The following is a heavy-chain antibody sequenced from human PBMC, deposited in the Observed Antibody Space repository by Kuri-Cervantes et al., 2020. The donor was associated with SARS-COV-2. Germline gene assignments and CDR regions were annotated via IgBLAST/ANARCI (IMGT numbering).Heavy chain of an antibody. J-gene: IGHJ4*02. Sequence: GSLRLSCAVYGGSFSGYYWSWIRRPPGKGLEWIGQINHSGSTNYNPSLKSRVTISVDTSKNQFSLKLSSVTAADTAVYYFARGRPPIYLGYCSSTSCHRYYFDYWGQGTLVTVSS. D-gene: IGHD2-2*01. CDR2: INHSGST. CDR1: GGSFSGYY. CDR3: ARGRPPIYLGYCSSTSCHRYYFDY. V-gene: IGHV4-34*01.